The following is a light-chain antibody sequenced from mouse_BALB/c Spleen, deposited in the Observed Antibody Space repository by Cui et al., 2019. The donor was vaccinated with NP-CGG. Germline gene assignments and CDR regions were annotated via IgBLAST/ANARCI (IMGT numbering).Light chain of an antibody. CDR1: TGAVTTSNY. CDR2: GTN. J-gene: IGLJ1*01. CDR3: ALWYSNHWV. V-gene: IGLV1*01. Sequence: QAVLTQESCPTTSPGETVTLTCRSSTGAVTTSNYANWVQEKPDHLFTGLIGGTNNRAPGVPARFSGSLIGDKAALTITGAQTEDEAIYFCALWYSNHWVFGGGTKLTVL.